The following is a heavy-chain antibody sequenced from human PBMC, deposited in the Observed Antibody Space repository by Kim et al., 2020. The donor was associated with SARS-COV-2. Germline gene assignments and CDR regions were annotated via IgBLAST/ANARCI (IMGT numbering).Heavy chain of an antibody. V-gene: IGHV3-21*01. D-gene: IGHD3-3*01. CDR3: ARDGGEAYLRFLEWGKYFQP. Sequence: GGSLRLSCAASGFTFSSYSMNWVRQAPGKGLEWVSSISSSSSYIYYADSVKGRFTISRDNAKNSLYLQMNSLRAEDTAVYYCARDGGEAYLRFLEWGKYFQPWGQGTLVTVSS. CDR2: ISSSSSYI. CDR1: GFTFSSYS. J-gene: IGHJ1*01.